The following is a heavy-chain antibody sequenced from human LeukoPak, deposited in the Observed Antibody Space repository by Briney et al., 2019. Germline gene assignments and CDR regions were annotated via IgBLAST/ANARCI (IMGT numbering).Heavy chain of an antibody. V-gene: IGHV3-21*01. J-gene: IGHJ4*02. Sequence: GGSLRLSCAASGFTFSSYAMSWVRQAPGKGLEWVSSISSSSSYIYYADSVKGRFTISRDNAKNSLYLQMNSLRAEDTAVYYCAREAAAQDFDYWGQGTLVTVSS. CDR1: GFTFSSYA. D-gene: IGHD6-13*01. CDR3: AREAAAQDFDY. CDR2: ISSSSSYI.